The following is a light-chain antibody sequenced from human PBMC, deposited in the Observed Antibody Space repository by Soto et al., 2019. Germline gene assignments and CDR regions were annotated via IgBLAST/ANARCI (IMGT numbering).Light chain of an antibody. V-gene: IGKV3-20*01. CDR2: GAS. CDR1: QSLSFN. CDR3: QQYGSSPTWT. J-gene: IGKJ1*01. Sequence: EIVMTQSPATLSVSPGERATLSCRASQSLSFNLAWYQQKPGQAPRLLIYGASTRATGIPDRFSGSGSGTDFTLTISRLEPEDSAVYYCQQYGSSPTWTFGQGTKVDIK.